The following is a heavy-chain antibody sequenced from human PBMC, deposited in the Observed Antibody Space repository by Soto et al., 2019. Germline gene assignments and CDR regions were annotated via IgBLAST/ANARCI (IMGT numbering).Heavy chain of an antibody. CDR2: ISSSSSTI. CDR1: GFTFSSYS. J-gene: IGHJ6*03. Sequence: PGGSLRLSCAASGFTFSSYSMNWVRQAPGKGLEWVSYISSSSSTIYYADSVKGRFTISRDNAKNSLYLQMNSLRAEDTAVYYCARDPYCSGGSCYYYYYYYMDVWGKGTTVTVSS. D-gene: IGHD2-15*01. CDR3: ARDPYCSGGSCYYYYYYYMDV. V-gene: IGHV3-48*01.